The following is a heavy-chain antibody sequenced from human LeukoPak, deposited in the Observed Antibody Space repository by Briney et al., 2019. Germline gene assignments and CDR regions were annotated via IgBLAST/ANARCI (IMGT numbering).Heavy chain of an antibody. CDR2: INPNSGGT. J-gene: IGHJ5*02. Sequence: GASVKVSCKASVGTFSSYAISWVRQAPGQGLEWMGWINPNSGGTNYAQKFQGRVTMTRDTSISTAYMELSRLRSDDTAVYYCARVRWNDLDPWFDPWGQGTLVTVSS. CDR1: VGTFSSYA. D-gene: IGHD1-1*01. CDR3: ARVRWNDLDPWFDP. V-gene: IGHV1-2*02.